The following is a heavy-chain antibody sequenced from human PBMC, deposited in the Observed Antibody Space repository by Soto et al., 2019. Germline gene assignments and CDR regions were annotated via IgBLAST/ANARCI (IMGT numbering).Heavy chain of an antibody. CDR3: AKGYYDILAGYDY. Sequence: GSLRLSCAASGFTFSNYAMHWVRQAPGKGLEWVAAISYDGSNKYYGDSVQGRLTISRDNSKSTLFLQMNSLRADDTAVYYCAKGYYDILAGYDYWGPGTLVTVFS. V-gene: IGHV3-30*18. CDR2: ISYDGSNK. D-gene: IGHD3-9*01. J-gene: IGHJ4*02. CDR1: GFTFSNYA.